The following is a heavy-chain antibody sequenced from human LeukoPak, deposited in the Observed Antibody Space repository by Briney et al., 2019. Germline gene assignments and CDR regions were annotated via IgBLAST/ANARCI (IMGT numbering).Heavy chain of an antibody. CDR3: ARDLRLGYYDSSFPDY. CDR2: IWYDGSKR. J-gene: IGHJ4*02. CDR1: GFXFSRYG. D-gene: IGHD3-22*01. Sequence: GGSLRLSCAASGFXFSRYGMHWVRQGPGKGLEWVAVIWYDGSKRYYADSVKGRFTISRDNSKNTLYLQMNSLRAEDTAVYYCARDLRLGYYDSSFPDYWGQGTLVTVSS. V-gene: IGHV3-33*01.